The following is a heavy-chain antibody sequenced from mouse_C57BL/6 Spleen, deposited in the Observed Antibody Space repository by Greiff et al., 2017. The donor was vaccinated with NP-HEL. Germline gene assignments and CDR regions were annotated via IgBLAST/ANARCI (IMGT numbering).Heavy chain of an antibody. CDR1: GYTFTDYN. V-gene: IGHV1-22*01. CDR3: ARSVTTVVPYDAMDY. J-gene: IGHJ4*01. Sequence: EVQLQQSGPELVKPGASVKMSCKASGYTFTDYNMHWVKQSHGKSLEWIGYINPNNGGTSYNQKFKGKATLTVNKSSSTAYMGLRSLTSEDSAVYYWARSVTTVVPYDAMDYWGQGTSVTVSS. D-gene: IGHD1-1*01. CDR2: INPNNGGT.